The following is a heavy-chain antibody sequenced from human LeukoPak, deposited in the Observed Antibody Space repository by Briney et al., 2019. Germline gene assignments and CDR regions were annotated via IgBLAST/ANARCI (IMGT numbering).Heavy chain of an antibody. D-gene: IGHD1-26*01. CDR1: GFTVSSNY. Sequence: PGGSLRLSCAASGFTVSSNYMSWVRQAPGKGLEWVSVIYSGGSTYYADSVKGRFTISRDNSKNTLYLQMNSLRAEDTAVYYCARWRERGPFDYWGQGTLVTVSS. J-gene: IGHJ4*02. CDR2: IYSGGST. CDR3: ARWRERGPFDY. V-gene: IGHV3-66*01.